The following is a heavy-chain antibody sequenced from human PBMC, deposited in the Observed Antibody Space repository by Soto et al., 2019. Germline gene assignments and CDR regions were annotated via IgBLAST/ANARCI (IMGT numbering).Heavy chain of an antibody. CDR2: IYYSGST. Sequence: SETLSLTCTVSGSGDSVSIGSSYWGWIRQPPGKALEWIGYIYYSGSTNYNPSLKSRVTISVDTSKNQFSLNLRSVTAADTAVYYCARGPLVVTKVRGVNQRSRRFVPWGKGTLVTVSS. J-gene: IGHJ5*02. D-gene: IGHD3-10*01. CDR1: GSGDSVSIGSSY. CDR3: ARGPLVVTKVRGVNQRSRRFVP. V-gene: IGHV4-61*01.